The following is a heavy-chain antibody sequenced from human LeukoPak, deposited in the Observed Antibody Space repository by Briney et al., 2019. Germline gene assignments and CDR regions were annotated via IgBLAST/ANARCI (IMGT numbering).Heavy chain of an antibody. CDR3: ARDLGDWKGDP. CDR1: GFTVTDNY. D-gene: IGHD1-1*01. CDR2: IYSGGDT. V-gene: IGHV3-53*01. Sequence: GGSLRLSCAVSGFTVTDNYMSWVRQAPGKGLEWVSVIYSGGDTYYADSVKGRFTISRDNSKNTLYLQMNSLRVEDTAVYYCARDLGDWKGDPWGQGTLVTVSS. J-gene: IGHJ5*02.